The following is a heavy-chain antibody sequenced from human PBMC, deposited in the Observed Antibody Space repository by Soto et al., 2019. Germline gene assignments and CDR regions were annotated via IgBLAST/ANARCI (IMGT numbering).Heavy chain of an antibody. CDR1: GGTFSSYA. J-gene: IGHJ4*02. CDR3: ARARVATIHYYFDY. D-gene: IGHD5-12*01. CDR2: IIPIFGTA. V-gene: IGHV1-69*01. Sequence: QVQLVQSGAEVKKPGSSVKVSCKASGGTFSSYAISWVRQAPGQGLEWMGGIIPIFGTANYAQKFQGRVTITADESTSKAYMELSSLRSEDTALYYCARARVATIHYYFDYWGQGTLVTVSS.